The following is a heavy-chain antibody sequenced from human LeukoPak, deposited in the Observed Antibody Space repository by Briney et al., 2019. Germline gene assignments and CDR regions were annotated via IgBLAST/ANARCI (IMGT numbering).Heavy chain of an antibody. CDR1: GFTFDDYA. D-gene: IGHD3-22*01. CDR3: AKGSSGYYDYPFDY. J-gene: IGHJ4*02. V-gene: IGHV3-9*03. CDR2: ISWHSGCI. Sequence: GGSLRLSCAASGFTFDDYAMHWVRRAPGKGLEGVSGISWHSGCIGYADSVKGRFTISRDNAKNSLYLQMNSLRAEDMALYYCAKGSSGYYDYPFDYWGQGTLVTVSS.